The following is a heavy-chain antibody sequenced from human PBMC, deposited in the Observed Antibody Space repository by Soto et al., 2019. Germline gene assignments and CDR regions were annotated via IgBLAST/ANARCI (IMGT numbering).Heavy chain of an antibody. CDR3: ARRLVGVAFDI. V-gene: IGHV4-39*01. Sequence: QLQLQESGPGLVKPSETLSLTCTVSGGSISSSSYYWGWIRQPPGKGLEWIGSIYYSGSTYYNPSLKSRVTXSXDTSKNQFSLKLSSVTAADTAVYYCARRLVGVAFDIWGQGTMVTVSS. D-gene: IGHD2-15*01. J-gene: IGHJ3*02. CDR2: IYYSGST. CDR1: GGSISSSSYY.